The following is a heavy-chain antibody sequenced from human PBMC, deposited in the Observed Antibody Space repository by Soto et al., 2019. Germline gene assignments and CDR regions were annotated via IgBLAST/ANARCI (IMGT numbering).Heavy chain of an antibody. CDR1: GGSISSGGYS. CDR2: LYNSGST. Sequence: SETLSLTCAASGGSISSGGYSWSWLRQPPGKGLEWIGCLYNSGSTNYNPSLKGRVTISVDTSKNQFSLKLSSVTAADTAVYYCARRVSGDLLMFDIWGPGTMVTVSS. J-gene: IGHJ3*02. V-gene: IGHV4-61*08. CDR3: ARRVSGDLLMFDI. D-gene: IGHD1-26*01.